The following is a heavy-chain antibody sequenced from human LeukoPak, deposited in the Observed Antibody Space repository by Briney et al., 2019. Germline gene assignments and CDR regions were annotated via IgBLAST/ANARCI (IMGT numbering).Heavy chain of an antibody. V-gene: IGHV1-18*01. CDR3: ARGWGNAFDI. Sequence: ASVKVSCKPYGYTFNTYGITWVRQAPGQGLEWMGWISPYNGNTNYTQKFQGRVTMTRDTSISTAYMELSRLRSDDTAVYYCARGWGNAFDIWGQGTMVTVSS. J-gene: IGHJ3*02. CDR1: GYTFNTYG. CDR2: ISPYNGNT. D-gene: IGHD3-16*01.